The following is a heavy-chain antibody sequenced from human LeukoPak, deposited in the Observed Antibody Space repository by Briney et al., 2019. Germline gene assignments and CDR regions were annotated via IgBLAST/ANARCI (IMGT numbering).Heavy chain of an antibody. J-gene: IGHJ6*03. D-gene: IGHD5-12*01. CDR2: MNPNSGNT. Sequence: ASVKVSCKASGYTFTSYDINWVRQATGQGLEWMGWMNPNSGNTGYAQKLQGRVTMTRNTSISTAYMELSSLRSEDTAVYYCARGGYSGYGPDYYYYVDVWGKGTTVTVSS. CDR3: ARGGYSGYGPDYYYYVDV. CDR1: GYTFTSYD. V-gene: IGHV1-8*01.